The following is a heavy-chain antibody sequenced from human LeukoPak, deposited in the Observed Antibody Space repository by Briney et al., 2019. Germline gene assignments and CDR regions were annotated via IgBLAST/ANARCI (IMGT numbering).Heavy chain of an antibody. CDR3: ARDMGRAWYGPPDH. V-gene: IGHV3-33*01. J-gene: IGHJ4*02. CDR2: IWNDGSET. D-gene: IGHD6-13*01. CDR1: GFIFSNYG. Sequence: GGSLRLSCAASGFIFSNYGMHWVRQAPGKRLEWVAVIWNDGSETFHADSVKGRFRIARDNSKNTLYLQMNSLRAEDTAVYFRARDMGRAWYGPPDHWGQGTLVTVSS.